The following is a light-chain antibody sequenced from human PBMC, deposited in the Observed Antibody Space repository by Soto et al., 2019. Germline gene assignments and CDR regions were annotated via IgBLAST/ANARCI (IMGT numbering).Light chain of an antibody. CDR1: SSNIGAGYD. CDR2: GNS. CDR3: QSSDNRLSVWV. V-gene: IGLV1-40*01. Sequence: QAVVTQPPSVSGAPGQRVTISCTGSSSNIGAGYDVHWYQQLPGTAPKLLIYGNSNRPSGVPDRFSGSKSGTSASLAITGLQAEDEADYYCQSSDNRLSVWVFGGGTKLTVL. J-gene: IGLJ3*02.